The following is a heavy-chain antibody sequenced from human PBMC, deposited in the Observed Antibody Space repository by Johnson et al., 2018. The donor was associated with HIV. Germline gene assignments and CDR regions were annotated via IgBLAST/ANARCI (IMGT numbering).Heavy chain of an antibody. CDR3: AKDSGVATLVTGAFDI. D-gene: IGHD4-23*01. CDR2: IYSAGTT. J-gene: IGHJ3*02. V-gene: IGHV3-53*01. Sequence: VQLVESGGGLIQPGGSLRLSCAASGFTVSSNYMSWVRQAPGKGLEWVSVIYSAGTTYYADSVKGRFTISRDSSKNTLYLQMNSLRAEDTAVYYCAKDSGVATLVTGAFDIWGQGTMVTVSS. CDR1: GFTVSSNY.